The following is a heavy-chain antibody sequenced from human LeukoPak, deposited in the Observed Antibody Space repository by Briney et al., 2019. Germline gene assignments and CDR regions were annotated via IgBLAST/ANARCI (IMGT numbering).Heavy chain of an antibody. V-gene: IGHV1-18*04. CDR2: ISAYNGNT. CDR3: ARSQQWREYYFDY. D-gene: IGHD6-19*01. CDR1: GYTFTGYY. Sequence: ASVKVSCKASGYTFTGYYMHWVRQAPGQGLEWMGWISAYNGNTNYAQKLQGRVTMTTDTSTSTAYMELRSLRSDDTAVYYCARSQQWREYYFDYWGQGTLVTVSS. J-gene: IGHJ4*02.